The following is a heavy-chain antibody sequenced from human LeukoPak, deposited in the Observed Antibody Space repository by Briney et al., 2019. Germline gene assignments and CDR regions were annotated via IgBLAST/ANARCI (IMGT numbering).Heavy chain of an antibody. J-gene: IGHJ4*02. D-gene: IGHD4-23*01. CDR3: ARDHYGGKYFDY. CDR2: ISYDGSNK. V-gene: IGHV3-30*04. CDR1: GFTFSNYA. Sequence: GTSLRLSCAASGFTFSNYAMHWVRQAPGKGLEWVSLISYDGSNKYYADSVKGRFTISRDNSKNTLYLQMSSLRAEGTAVYYCARDHYGGKYFDYWGQGTLVTVSS.